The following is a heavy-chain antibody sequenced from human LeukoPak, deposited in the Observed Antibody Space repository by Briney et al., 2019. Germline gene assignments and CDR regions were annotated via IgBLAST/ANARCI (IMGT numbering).Heavy chain of an antibody. CDR1: GYSFTSYW. V-gene: IGHV5-51*01. CDR3: ARHRPGYSGGPYYFDY. Sequence: GESLKISCKGSGYSFTSYWIAWVRQMPGKGLEWMGVIYLGDSDTRYSPSFQGQVTLSADKSINSAYLQWSSLKASDTAMYYCARHRPGYSGGPYYFDYWGQGTLVTVSS. CDR2: IYLGDSDT. J-gene: IGHJ4*02. D-gene: IGHD1-26*01.